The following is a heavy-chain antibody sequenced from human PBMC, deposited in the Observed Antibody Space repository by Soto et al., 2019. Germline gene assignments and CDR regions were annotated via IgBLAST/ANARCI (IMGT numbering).Heavy chain of an antibody. J-gene: IGHJ4*02. V-gene: IGHV3-53*01. CDR1: GFTVSASY. Sequence: EVQLVESGGGLIQPGGSLRLSCAASGFTVSASYMSWVRQAPGKGLEWVSVIYSAGSKYYADSVKGRFTISRDNSKNTLYLQMNSLRVEDTAVYYCARDLGVPTEYWGQGTLVTVSS. CDR2: IYSAGSK. D-gene: IGHD3-10*01. CDR3: ARDLGVPTEY.